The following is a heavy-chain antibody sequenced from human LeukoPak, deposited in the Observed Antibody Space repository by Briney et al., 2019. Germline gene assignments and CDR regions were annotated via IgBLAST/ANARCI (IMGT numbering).Heavy chain of an antibody. Sequence: PSETLSLTCAVSGGSISSSNWWSWVRQPPGKGLEWIGEIYHSGSTNYNPSLKSRVTISVDTSKNQFSLKLSSVTAADTAVYYCARDSYSSGWGYWGQGTLVTVSS. CDR3: ARDSYSSGWGY. CDR2: IYHSGST. V-gene: IGHV4-4*02. J-gene: IGHJ4*02. CDR1: GGSISSSNW. D-gene: IGHD6-19*01.